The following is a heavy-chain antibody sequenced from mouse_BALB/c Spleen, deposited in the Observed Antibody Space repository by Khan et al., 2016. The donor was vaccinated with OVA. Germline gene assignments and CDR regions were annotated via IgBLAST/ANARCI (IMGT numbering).Heavy chain of an antibody. CDR2: VSPGSGSP. Sequence: DLVKPGASVKLSCKASGYTFTSYWINWIKQRPGQGLEWIGRVSPGSGSPYYNEIFKGKATVTVDKSSSTAYIQLDSLSSEDSAVYFCTCSHYYVNSLYAMDYWGQGTSVTVSS. V-gene: IGHV1S41*01. D-gene: IGHD1-1*01. CDR1: GYTFTSYW. J-gene: IGHJ4*01. CDR3: TCSHYYVNSLYAMDY.